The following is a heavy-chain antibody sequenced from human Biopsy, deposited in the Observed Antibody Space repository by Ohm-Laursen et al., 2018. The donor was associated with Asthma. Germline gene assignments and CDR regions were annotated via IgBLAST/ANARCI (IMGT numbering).Heavy chain of an antibody. CDR1: GTHFGSYN. CDR3: SRDTLGYYFDI. V-gene: IGHV3-30-3*01. Sequence: SLRLSCAAFGTHFGSYNMHWARQAPGKGLGWVAVITFDGSTQHYGDSVKGRFTISRDNSKNMLFLQMNSLRAEDTAVYYCSRDTLGYYFDIWGQGTQVTVSS. CDR2: ITFDGSTQ. D-gene: IGHD6-13*01. J-gene: IGHJ4*02.